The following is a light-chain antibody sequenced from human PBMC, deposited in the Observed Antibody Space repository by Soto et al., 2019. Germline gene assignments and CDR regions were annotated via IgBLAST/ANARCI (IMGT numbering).Light chain of an antibody. CDR1: QSISRW. CDR2: KAS. V-gene: IGKV1-5*03. Sequence: DIQMTQSPSTLSASVGDRVTITCRASQSISRWLAWYQQKPGKAPILIYKASSLQSGVPSRFSGSGSGTEFTLTISSLQADDFSSYCCHQYSNYSTFGQGTKGESK. CDR3: HQYSNYST. J-gene: IGKJ1*01.